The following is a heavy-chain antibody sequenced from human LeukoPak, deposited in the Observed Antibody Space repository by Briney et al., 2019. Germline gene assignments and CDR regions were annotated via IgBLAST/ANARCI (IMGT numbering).Heavy chain of an antibody. D-gene: IGHD1-26*01. V-gene: IGHV4-34*01. Sequence: SETLSLTCAVYGGSFSGYYWSWILQPPGKGLEWIGEINHSGSTNYNPSLKSRVTISVDTSKNQFSLKLSSVTAADTAVYYCARHAKGGSYYGNWGQGTLVTVSS. CDR3: ARHAKGGSYYGN. CDR1: GGSFSGYY. CDR2: INHSGST. J-gene: IGHJ4*02.